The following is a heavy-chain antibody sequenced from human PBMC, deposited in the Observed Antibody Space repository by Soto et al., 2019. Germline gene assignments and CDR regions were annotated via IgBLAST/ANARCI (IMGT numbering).Heavy chain of an antibody. CDR1: GGSISSRSYY. J-gene: IGHJ4*01. CDR2: IYYSGTT. CDR3: ASDLTGYPYFDY. Sequence: SETLSLTCTVSGGSISSRSYYWGWIRQPPGKGLEWIGTIYYSGTTYYNPSLKSRVTISVATSKNQFSLKLTSVTAADTAVYYCASDLTGYPYFDYWGHGTLVTVSS. D-gene: IGHD3-9*01. V-gene: IGHV4-39*01.